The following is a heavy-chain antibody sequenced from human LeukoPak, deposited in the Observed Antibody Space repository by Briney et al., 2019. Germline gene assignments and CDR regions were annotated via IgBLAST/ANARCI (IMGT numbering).Heavy chain of an antibody. Sequence: GTSLRLSCVASGFTFNYYAIHWVRQAPGKGLEWVAVISFDGKNKFYADSVKGRFTISRDNSENTLYLQMNSLKPEDTAVYFCARDSRLKWTEYYFDFWGQGTLVTVSS. CDR2: ISFDGKNK. D-gene: IGHD3/OR15-3a*01. J-gene: IGHJ4*02. CDR1: GFTFNYYA. CDR3: ARDSRLKWTEYYFDF. V-gene: IGHV3-30*04.